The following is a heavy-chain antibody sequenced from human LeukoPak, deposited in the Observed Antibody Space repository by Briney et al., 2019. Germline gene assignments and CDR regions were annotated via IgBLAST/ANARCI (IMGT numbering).Heavy chain of an antibody. Sequence: ASVTVSCKSSGYTFTSSYMHWVRQAPGQGLERMGIINPSAGSTSYAPKMQGRVTMTRETVTNTVYMELSIMRSEYTAVYYCARDLRDLPRADAFDIWGQGTMVTVAS. V-gene: IGHV1-46*04. CDR1: GYTFTSSY. CDR2: INPSAGST. CDR3: ARDLRDLPRADAFDI. J-gene: IGHJ3*02.